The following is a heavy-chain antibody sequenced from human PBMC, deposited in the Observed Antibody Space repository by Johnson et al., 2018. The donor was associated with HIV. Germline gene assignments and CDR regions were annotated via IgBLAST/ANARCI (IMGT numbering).Heavy chain of an antibody. CDR2: MWYDGSEK. CDR3: AKCIWGSSLIDAFDI. J-gene: IGHJ3*02. Sequence: QVQLVESGGGVVQPGRSLRLSCAASGFTFSSYGMHWVRQAPGKGLEWVAGMWYDGSEKNYADFVNGRLTIYRDTSKNTLHLQMNSLRAEDTAVYYCAKCIWGSSLIDAFDIWGQGTLVTVSA. D-gene: IGHD6-6*01. CDR1: GFTFSSYG. V-gene: IGHV3-33*06.